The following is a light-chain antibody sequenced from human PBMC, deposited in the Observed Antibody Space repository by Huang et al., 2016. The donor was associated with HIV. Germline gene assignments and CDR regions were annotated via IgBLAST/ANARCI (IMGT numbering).Light chain of an antibody. Sequence: DIVLTQSPAFQSVTPKEKVNITCRASQSIGSSLHWYQQRPDQSPNLLIKYASHAVSGVPSRFSGSGSGADFTLTINGLEAEDAATYYCHQSSFLPFTFGQGTKLEIK. CDR2: YAS. J-gene: IGKJ2*01. CDR1: QSIGSS. V-gene: IGKV6-21*01. CDR3: HQSSFLPFT.